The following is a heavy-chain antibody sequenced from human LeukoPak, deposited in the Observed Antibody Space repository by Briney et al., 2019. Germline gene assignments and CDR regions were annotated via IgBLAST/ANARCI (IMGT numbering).Heavy chain of an antibody. D-gene: IGHD3-16*01. Sequence: ETLSLTCTVSGGSISSYYWSWIRQPPGKGLEWIGYIYYSGSTNYNPSLKSRVTISVDTSKNQFSLKLSSVTAADTAVYYCARVWGGGAFDIWGQGTMVTVSS. CDR1: GGSISSYY. CDR3: ARVWGGGAFDI. V-gene: IGHV4-59*01. CDR2: IYYSGST. J-gene: IGHJ3*02.